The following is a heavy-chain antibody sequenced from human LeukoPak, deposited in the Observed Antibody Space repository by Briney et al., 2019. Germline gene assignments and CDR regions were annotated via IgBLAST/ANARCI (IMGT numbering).Heavy chain of an antibody. Sequence: SSDTLSLICTVSGGSISSYYWSWIRQPPGKGLEWIGYIYYSGSTNYNPSLKSRVTISVDTSKNQFSLKLSSVTAADTAVYYCARVSYDFWSGYSGIDYWGQGTLVTVSS. V-gene: IGHV4-59*07. D-gene: IGHD3-3*01. CDR2: IYYSGST. J-gene: IGHJ4*02. CDR3: ARVSYDFWSGYSGIDY. CDR1: GGSISSYY.